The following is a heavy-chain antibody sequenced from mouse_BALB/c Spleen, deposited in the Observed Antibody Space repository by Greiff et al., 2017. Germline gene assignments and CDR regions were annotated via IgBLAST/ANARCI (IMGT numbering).Heavy chain of an antibody. CDR2: ISSGGSYT. Sequence: EVMLVESGGGLVKPGGSLKLSCAASGFTFSSYTMSWVRQTPEKRLEWVATISSGGSYTYYPDSVKGRFTISRDNAKNTLYLQMSSLKSEDTAMYYCTRDETYYYGSSSSFFAYWGQGTLVTVSA. V-gene: IGHV5-6-4*01. CDR1: GFTFSSYT. J-gene: IGHJ3*01. CDR3: TRDETYYYGSSSSFFAY. D-gene: IGHD1-1*01.